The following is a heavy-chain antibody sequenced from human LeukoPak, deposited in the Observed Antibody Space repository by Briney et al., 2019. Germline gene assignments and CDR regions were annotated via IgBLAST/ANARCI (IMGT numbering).Heavy chain of an antibody. CDR3: ARGGQQLRH. CDR1: GGSFSGYY. V-gene: IGHV4-34*01. D-gene: IGHD6-13*01. J-gene: IGHJ4*02. Sequence: TSETLSLTCAVYGGSFSGYYWSWIRQPPGKGLEWIGEINHSGSTNYNPSLKSRVTISVDTSKNQFSLKLSSVTAADTAVYYCARGGQQLRHWGQGTLVTVSS. CDR2: INHSGST.